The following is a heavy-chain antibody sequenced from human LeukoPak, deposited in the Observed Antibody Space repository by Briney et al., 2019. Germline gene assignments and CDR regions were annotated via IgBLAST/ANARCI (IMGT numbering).Heavy chain of an antibody. CDR1: GGSISSGGYS. CDR2: IYHSGTT. J-gene: IGHJ4*02. CDR3: ARHDYGSYDY. V-gene: IGHV4-30-2*01. Sequence: SQTLSLTCAVSGGSISSGGYSWSWIRQPPGKGLEWIGYIYHSGTTKYNPSLKSRVTISVDTSMNQFSLKLSSVTAVDTAVYYCARHDYGSYDYWGQGTLVTVPS. D-gene: IGHD4-17*01.